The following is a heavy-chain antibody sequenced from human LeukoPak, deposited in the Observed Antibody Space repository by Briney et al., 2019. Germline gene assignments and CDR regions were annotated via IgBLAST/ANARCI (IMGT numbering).Heavy chain of an antibody. Sequence: PSETLSLTCTVSGVSISSYYWTWIRQPPGEGLEWIGYIYYSGSTNCNPSLKSRVTISVDTSKNQISLKLSSVTAADTAVYYCARALQPGVYAFDIWGQGTMVTVSS. CDR2: IYYSGST. D-gene: IGHD6-13*01. CDR3: ARALQPGVYAFDI. J-gene: IGHJ3*02. CDR1: GVSISSYY. V-gene: IGHV4-59*01.